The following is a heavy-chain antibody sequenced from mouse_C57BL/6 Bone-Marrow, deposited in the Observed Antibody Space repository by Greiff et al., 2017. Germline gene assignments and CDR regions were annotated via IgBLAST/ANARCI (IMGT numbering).Heavy chain of an antibody. V-gene: IGHV1-42*01. D-gene: IGHD1-1*01. CDR3: ARTFTVVATFDY. Sequence: VQLQQSGPELVKPGASVKISCKASGYSFTGYYMNWVKQSPEKSLEWIGEINPSTGGTTYNQKFKAKATLTVDKSSSTAYMQLKSLTSEDTAIYYCARTFTVVATFDYWGQGTTLTVSS. CDR1: GYSFTGYY. CDR2: INPSTGGT. J-gene: IGHJ2*01.